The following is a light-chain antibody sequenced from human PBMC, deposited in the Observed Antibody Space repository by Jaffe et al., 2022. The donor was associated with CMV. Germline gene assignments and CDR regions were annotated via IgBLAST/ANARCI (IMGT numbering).Light chain of an antibody. CDR3: QQSDTLPLT. V-gene: IGKV1-33*01. Sequence: DIQMTQSPSSLSASVGDRVTITCQASQDISNDLNWYQQKPGKAPKLLIYGTSYLETGVPSRFSGSGSGTDFTFTISSLQPEDIATYYCQQSDTLPLTFGGGTKVEIK. CDR2: GTS. CDR1: QDISND. J-gene: IGKJ4*01.